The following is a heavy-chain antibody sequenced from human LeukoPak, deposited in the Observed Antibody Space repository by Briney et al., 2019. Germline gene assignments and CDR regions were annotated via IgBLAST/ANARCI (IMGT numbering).Heavy chain of an antibody. J-gene: IGHJ6*03. CDR1: GGTFSSYA. V-gene: IGHV1-69*05. CDR3: ARDPPFMVRGVNEPNYYYYYMNV. D-gene: IGHD3-10*01. CDR2: LIPIFGTA. Sequence: GASVKVSCKASGGTFSSYAISWERQAPGQGLEWMGGLIPIFGTANYAQKFQGRVTMTTDTSTSTAYMELRSLRSDDTAVYYCARDPPFMVRGVNEPNYYYYYMNVWGKGTTVTISS.